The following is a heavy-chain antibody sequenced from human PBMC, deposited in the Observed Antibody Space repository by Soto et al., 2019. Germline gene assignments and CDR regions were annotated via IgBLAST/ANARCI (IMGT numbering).Heavy chain of an antibody. CDR1: GGAVSSHY. CDR3: ARELKPYNSGWYFTLS. J-gene: IGHJ5*02. V-gene: IGHV4-4*07. D-gene: IGHD6-19*01. CDR2: IYISGNT. Sequence: SETLSLTCSVSGGAVSSHYWSWVRQPAGKGLEWIGRIYISGNTKYNPSFKSRVTMSVDTSKNQVSLRLSSVTAADTAVYYCARELKPYNSGWYFTLSWSQGTQVTVSS.